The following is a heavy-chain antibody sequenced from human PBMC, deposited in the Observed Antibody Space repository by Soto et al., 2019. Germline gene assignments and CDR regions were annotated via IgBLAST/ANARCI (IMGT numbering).Heavy chain of an antibody. CDR1: GFTFSDHY. CDR3: VRGKGGFLYYYMEV. CDR2: ARNKDNSYFT. J-gene: IGHJ6*03. V-gene: IGHV3-72*01. Sequence: EVQLVESGGGLVQPGGSLRLSCAASGFTFSDHYMDWVRQAPGKGLEWVGRARNKDNSYFTEYAASVKGRVTISRDESQNSLYLQMNSLKTEDTDVDYCVRGKGGFLYYYMEVWGKGTKVTVS.